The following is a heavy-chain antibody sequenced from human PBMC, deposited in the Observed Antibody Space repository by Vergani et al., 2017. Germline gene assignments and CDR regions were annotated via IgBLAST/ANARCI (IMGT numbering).Heavy chain of an antibody. Sequence: QVQLVQSGAEVKKPGASVKVSCKASGYTFTSYYMHWVRQATGQGLKWMGKIKPSGGSTSYAQKFQGRVTMTRDTSTSTVYMELSSLRSEDTAVYYCAIYRPAAMAGQFDYWGQGTLVTVSS. CDR2: IKPSGGST. V-gene: IGHV1-46*03. D-gene: IGHD2-2*01. CDR1: GYTFTSYY. J-gene: IGHJ4*02. CDR3: AIYRPAAMAGQFDY.